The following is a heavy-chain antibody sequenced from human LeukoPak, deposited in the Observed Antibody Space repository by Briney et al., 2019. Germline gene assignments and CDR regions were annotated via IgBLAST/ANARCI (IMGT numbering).Heavy chain of an antibody. D-gene: IGHD1-26*01. J-gene: IGHJ6*03. V-gene: IGHV3-48*01. CDR1: GFTFSSYS. CDR3: ARGGGSYPHDKYYYYYYMDV. Sequence: GGSLRLSCAASGFTFSSYSMNWVRQAPGKGLEWVSYISSSSSTIYYTDSVKGRFTISRDNAKNSLYLQMNSLRAEDTAVYYCARGGGSYPHDKYYYYYYMDVWGKGTTVTVSS. CDR2: ISSSSSTI.